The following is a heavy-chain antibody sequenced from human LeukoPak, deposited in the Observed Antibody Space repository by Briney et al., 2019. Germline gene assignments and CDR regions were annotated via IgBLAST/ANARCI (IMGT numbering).Heavy chain of an antibody. CDR2: IYYSGST. CDR1: SGSINTYY. Sequence: SETLSLTCTVSSGSINTYYWSWIRQPPGKGLEWIGYIYYSGSTNYNPYLKSRVTISVDTSKNQFSLKLSSVTAADTAVYYCAREGIAAAFDPWGQGTLVTVSS. V-gene: IGHV4-59*01. CDR3: AREGIAAAFDP. D-gene: IGHD6-13*01. J-gene: IGHJ5*02.